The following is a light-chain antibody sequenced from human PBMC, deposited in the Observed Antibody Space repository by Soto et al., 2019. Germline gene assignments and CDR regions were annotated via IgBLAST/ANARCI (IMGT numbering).Light chain of an antibody. CDR2: GAS. CDR1: QSISGT. CDR3: QQYNNWPWT. Sequence: ESVLTQSPGTLSLAPGERATLSFRASQSISGTLAWYQQKPGQAPRLLIYGASTRATSFPARFSGSGSGTDFTLTISSLQSEDFAVYYCQQYNNWPWTFGHGTKV. J-gene: IGKJ1*01. V-gene: IGKV3-15*01.